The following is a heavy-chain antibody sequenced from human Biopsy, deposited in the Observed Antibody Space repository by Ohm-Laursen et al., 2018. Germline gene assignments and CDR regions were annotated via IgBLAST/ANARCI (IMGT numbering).Heavy chain of an antibody. CDR2: ISWDRGSE. D-gene: IGHD3-3*01. CDR1: GFTFYDHV. V-gene: IGHV3-9*01. Sequence: SLTLSCTASGFTFYDHVMHWVRQAPGKGLGWVSGISWDRGSEGYADSVKGRFTISRDNAKNSLFLQMNSLTTEDTALYYCVRGYSSSWSGYLDHWGQGTLVTVSS. CDR3: VRGYSSSWSGYLDH. J-gene: IGHJ4*02.